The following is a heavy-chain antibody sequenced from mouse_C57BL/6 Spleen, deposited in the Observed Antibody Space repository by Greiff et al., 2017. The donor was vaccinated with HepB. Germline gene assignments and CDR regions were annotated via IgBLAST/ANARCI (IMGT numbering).Heavy chain of an antibody. CDR2: IYPRSGNT. J-gene: IGHJ4*01. Sequence: VQLQESGAELARPGASVKLSCKASGYTFTSYGISWVKQRTGQGLEWIGEIYPRSGNTYYNEKFKGKATLTADKSSSTAYMELRSLTSEDSAVYFCARRWGLITTVVPYAMDYWGQGTSVTVSS. D-gene: IGHD1-1*01. V-gene: IGHV1-81*01. CDR3: ARRWGLITTVVPYAMDY. CDR1: GYTFTSYG.